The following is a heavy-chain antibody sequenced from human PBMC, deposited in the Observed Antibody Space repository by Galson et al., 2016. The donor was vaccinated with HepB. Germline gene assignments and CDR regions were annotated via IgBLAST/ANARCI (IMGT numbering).Heavy chain of an antibody. CDR2: ISYDGSNK. V-gene: IGHV3-30*03. D-gene: IGHD3-3*01. CDR3: ATPYYDFWSGYNPFDY. Sequence: SLRLSCEASGFTFSSYGMHWVRQAPGKGLEWVAVISYDGSNKYYADSVKGRFTISRDNSKNTLYLQMNSLRAEDTAVYYCATPYYDFWSGYNPFDYWGQGTLVTVSS. CDR1: GFTFSSYG. J-gene: IGHJ4*02.